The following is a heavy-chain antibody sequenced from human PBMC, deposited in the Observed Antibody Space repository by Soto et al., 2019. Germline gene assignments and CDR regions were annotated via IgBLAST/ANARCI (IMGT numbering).Heavy chain of an antibody. Sequence: PGGSLRLSCTASEFTFSNYAMSWVRQAPGKWLEWVSGISANGGGTYYAESVKGRFTISRDNSKNTLYVQMNSLRAEDTAVYYCAKCAVLLTTSGGWCNWFDTWGQGXLVTVSS. CDR1: EFTFSNYA. CDR3: AKCAVLLTTSGGWCNWFDT. V-gene: IGHV3-23*01. CDR2: ISANGGGT. D-gene: IGHD2-21*01. J-gene: IGHJ5*02.